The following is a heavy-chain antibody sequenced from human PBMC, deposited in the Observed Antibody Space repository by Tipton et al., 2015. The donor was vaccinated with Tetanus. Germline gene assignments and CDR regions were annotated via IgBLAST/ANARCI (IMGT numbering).Heavy chain of an antibody. CDR2: IFYSGDT. CDR1: GGSISNYY. CDR3: ARQDTLNYYYVGYFHD. J-gene: IGHJ1*01. Sequence: LRLSCTVSGGSISNYYWNWVRQSPGGRLEWIGNIFYSGDTTYNRSLQSRARIFLDTAEKQFSLRLSSVTAADTAVYYCARQDTLNYYYVGYFHDWGQGTLVTVSS. D-gene: IGHD3-22*01. V-gene: IGHV4-59*01.